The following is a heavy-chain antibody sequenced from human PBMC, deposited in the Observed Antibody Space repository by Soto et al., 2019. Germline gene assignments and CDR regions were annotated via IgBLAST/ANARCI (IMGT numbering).Heavy chain of an antibody. CDR1: GFTFSSYG. CDR3: AKDVGFAYCSGGSCPDY. Sequence: PGGSLRLSCAASGFTFSSYGMHWVRQAPGKGLERVAVISYDGSNKYYADSVKGRFTISRDNSKNTLYLQMNSLRAEDTAVYYCAKDVGFAYCSGGSCPDYWGQGTLVTVSS. V-gene: IGHV3-30*18. J-gene: IGHJ4*02. CDR2: ISYDGSNK. D-gene: IGHD2-15*01.